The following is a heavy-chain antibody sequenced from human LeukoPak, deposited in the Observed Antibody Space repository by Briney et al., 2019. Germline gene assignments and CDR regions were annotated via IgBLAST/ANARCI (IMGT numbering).Heavy chain of an antibody. J-gene: IGHJ4*02. CDR3: AKDLPNAPQIDY. CDR2: ISYDGSNK. V-gene: IGHV3-30*18. Sequence: PGGSLRLSCAASGFIFSSYGMHWVRQAPGKGLGWVAVISYDGSNKYYADSVKGRFTISRDNSKNTLYLQMHSLRAEDTAVYYCAKDLPNAPQIDYWGQGTLVTVSS. CDR1: GFIFSSYG.